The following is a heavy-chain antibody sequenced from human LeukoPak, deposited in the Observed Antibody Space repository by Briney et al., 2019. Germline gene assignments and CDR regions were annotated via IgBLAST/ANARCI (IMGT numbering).Heavy chain of an antibody. J-gene: IGHJ5*02. CDR3: ARDGVLLWFGESLYNWFDP. CDR1: NGPTNTYQ. V-gene: IGHV4-59*08. CDR2: IHYSGSA. D-gene: IGHD3-10*01. Sequence: SETLSLTCTVSNGPTNTYQWTWIRQPPGRGLEWIGNIHYSGSANYNPSLKSRVIISLDTSKNQFSLKLSSVTAADTAVYCCARDGVLLWFGESLYNWFDPWGQGTLVTVSS.